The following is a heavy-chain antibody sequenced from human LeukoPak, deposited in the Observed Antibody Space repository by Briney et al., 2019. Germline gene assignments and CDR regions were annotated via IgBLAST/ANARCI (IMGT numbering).Heavy chain of an antibody. Sequence: QSGGSLRLSCAASGFTFSSYAMSWVRQAPGKGLEWVSGISGSGGSTYYADPVKGRFTIFRDNSKATLYLQMNGLRAEDTAVYYCARHLVPTAMLTAFDIWGQGTMVTVSS. V-gene: IGHV3-23*01. J-gene: IGHJ3*02. CDR3: ARHLVPTAMLTAFDI. D-gene: IGHD2-2*01. CDR1: GFTFSSYA. CDR2: ISGSGGST.